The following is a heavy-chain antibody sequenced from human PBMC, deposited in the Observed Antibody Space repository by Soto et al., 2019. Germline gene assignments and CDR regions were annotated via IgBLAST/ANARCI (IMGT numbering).Heavy chain of an antibody. V-gene: IGHV4-34*01. Sequence: KPSETLSLTCAVYGGSFSGYYWSWIRQPPGKGLEWIGEINHSGSTNYNPSLKSRVTISVDTSKNQFSLKLSSVTAADTAVYYCARGHALRFLEWDFYYYYGMDVWGQGTTVTVSS. CDR1: GGSFSGYY. J-gene: IGHJ6*02. D-gene: IGHD3-3*01. CDR2: INHSGST. CDR3: ARGHALRFLEWDFYYYYGMDV.